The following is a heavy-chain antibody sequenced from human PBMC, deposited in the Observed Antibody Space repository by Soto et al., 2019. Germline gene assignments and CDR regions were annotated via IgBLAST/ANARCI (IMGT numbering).Heavy chain of an antibody. CDR1: GGTFSSYA. CDR2: IIPIFGTA. D-gene: IGHD1-26*01. V-gene: IGHV1-69*13. J-gene: IGHJ6*02. CDR3: ARVRGSYEQNRKYYYGMDV. Sequence: SVKVSCKASGGTFSSYAISWVRQAPGQGLEWMGGIIPIFGTANYAQKFQGRVTITADESTSTAYMELSSLRSEDTAVYYCARVRGSYEQNRKYYYGMDVWGQGTTVTVSS.